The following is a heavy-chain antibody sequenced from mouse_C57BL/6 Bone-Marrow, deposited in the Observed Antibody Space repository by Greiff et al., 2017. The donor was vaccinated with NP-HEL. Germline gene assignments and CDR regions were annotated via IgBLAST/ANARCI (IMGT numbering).Heavy chain of an antibody. CDR2: IYPGSGST. CDR1: GYTFTSYW. Sequence: QVQLQQPGAELVKPGASVKMSCKASGYTFTSYWITWVKQRPGQGLEWIGDIYPGSGSTNYNGKFKSKATLTVDTSSSPAYMQLSSLTSEDSAVDYCAYLYYGYDGEAYGGQGTLVTVSA. CDR3: AYLYYGYDGEAY. V-gene: IGHV1-55*01. D-gene: IGHD2-2*01. J-gene: IGHJ3*01.